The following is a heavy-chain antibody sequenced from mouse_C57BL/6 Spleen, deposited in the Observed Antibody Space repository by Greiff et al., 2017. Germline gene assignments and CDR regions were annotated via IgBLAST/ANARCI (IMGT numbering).Heavy chain of an antibody. CDR2: INPNNGGT. J-gene: IGHJ4*01. CDR1: GYTFTDYY. Sequence: EVQLQQSGPELVKPGASVKISCKASGYTFTDYYMNWVKQSHGKSLEWIGDINPNNGGTSYNQKFKGKATLTVDKSSSTAYMELRSLTSEDSAVYYCAGLRLPHAMDYWGQGTSVTVSS. CDR3: AGLRLPHAMDY. V-gene: IGHV1-26*01. D-gene: IGHD2-2*01.